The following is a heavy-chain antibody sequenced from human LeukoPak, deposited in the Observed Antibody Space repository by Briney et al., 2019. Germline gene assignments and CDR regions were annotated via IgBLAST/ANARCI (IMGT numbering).Heavy chain of an antibody. CDR1: GFTFITYY. D-gene: IGHD2-15*01. Sequence: ASVTVSCKASGFTFITYYIHWVRQAPGQGLEWMGIINPSRGRTRYAQKFQGRVTMTRDMSTSTVYMELSSLRSEDTAVYYCARGTSAGVVVVVAAMLQFDPWGQGTLVTVSS. CDR3: ARGTSAGVVVVVAAMLQFDP. CDR2: INPSRGRT. V-gene: IGHV1-46*01. J-gene: IGHJ5*02.